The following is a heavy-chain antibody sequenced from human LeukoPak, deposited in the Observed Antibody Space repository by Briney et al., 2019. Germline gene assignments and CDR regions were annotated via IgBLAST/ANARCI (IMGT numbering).Heavy chain of an antibody. D-gene: IGHD6-13*01. CDR3: AKAAESSSWYYFDY. CDR1: GFTFSSYA. J-gene: IGHJ4*02. CDR2: ISGSGGSR. Sequence: GGSLRLSCAASGFTFSSYAMSWVRQAPGKGLEWVSAISGSGGSRYYADSVKGRFTISRDNSKNTLHLQMNSLRAEDTAVYYCAKAAESSSWYYFDYWGQGTLVTVSS. V-gene: IGHV3-23*01.